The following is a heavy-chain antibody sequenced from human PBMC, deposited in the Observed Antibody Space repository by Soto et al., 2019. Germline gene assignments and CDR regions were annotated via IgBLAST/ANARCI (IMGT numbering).Heavy chain of an antibody. V-gene: IGHV1-46*01. CDR3: ARDLGDGYKPAPHYYYYYGMDV. Sequence: ASVKVSCKASGYTFTSYYMHWVRQAPGQGLEWMGIINPSGGSTSYAQKFQGRVTMTRDTSTSTVYMELSSLRSEDTAVYYCARDLGDGYKPAPHYYYYYGMDVWGQGTTVTVSS. CDR2: INPSGGST. CDR1: GYTFTSYY. J-gene: IGHJ6*02. D-gene: IGHD5-12*01.